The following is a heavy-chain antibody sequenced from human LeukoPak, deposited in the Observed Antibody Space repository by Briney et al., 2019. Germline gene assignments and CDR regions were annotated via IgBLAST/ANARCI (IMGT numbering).Heavy chain of an antibody. CDR3: ARDVMVRGHSWFDP. CDR2: IIPIFATA. Sequence: SVKVSCKASGGTFSSYAISWVRQAPGQQLEWMGGIIPIFATANYAQKFQGRVTITADKSTSTAYMELSSLRSEDTAVYYCARDVMVRGHSWFDPWGQGTLVTVSS. V-gene: IGHV1-69*06. J-gene: IGHJ5*02. CDR1: GGTFSSYA. D-gene: IGHD3-10*01.